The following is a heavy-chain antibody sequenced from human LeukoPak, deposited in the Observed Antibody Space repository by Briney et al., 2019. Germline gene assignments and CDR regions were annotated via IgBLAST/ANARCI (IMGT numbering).Heavy chain of an antibody. D-gene: IGHD3-9*01. Sequence: GGSLRLSCAASGFTFSSYSMNWVRQAPGKGLEWVSYISSSGSTIYYADSVKGRFTISRDNAKNSLYLQMNSLRAEDTAVYYCARILRYFDWLFGEYWFDPWGQGTLVTVSS. CDR1: GFTFSSYS. CDR3: ARILRYFDWLFGEYWFDP. CDR2: ISSSGSTI. J-gene: IGHJ5*02. V-gene: IGHV3-48*04.